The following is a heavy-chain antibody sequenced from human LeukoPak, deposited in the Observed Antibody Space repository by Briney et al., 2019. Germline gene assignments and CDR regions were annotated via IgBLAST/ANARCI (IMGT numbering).Heavy chain of an antibody. CDR2: ISGSGGST. V-gene: IGHV3-23*01. D-gene: IGHD3-16*01. J-gene: IGHJ5*02. CDR1: GFTFSSYA. CDR3: AKDIVGGVSYNWFDP. Sequence: GGSLRLSCAASGFTFSSYAMSWVRQAPGKGLEWVSAISGSGGSTYYADSVKGRFTISRDNSKNTLYLQMNSLRAEDTAVYYCAKDIVGGVSYNWFDPWGQGTLVTVSS.